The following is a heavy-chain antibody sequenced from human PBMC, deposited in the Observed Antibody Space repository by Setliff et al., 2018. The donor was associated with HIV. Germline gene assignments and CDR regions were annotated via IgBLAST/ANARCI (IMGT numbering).Heavy chain of an antibody. Sequence: PSETLSLTCAVYGGSFSGYSWTWIRQSPGKGLEWIGEMNHSEHYYNPTLKSRVTMSVDTSTSRLSLKVHSVTAADTAMYYCARGSHGTSWTDYWGQGTLVTVSS. CDR2: MNHSEH. D-gene: IGHD6-13*01. CDR1: GGSFSGYS. J-gene: IGHJ4*02. V-gene: IGHV4-34*01. CDR3: ARGSHGTSWTDY.